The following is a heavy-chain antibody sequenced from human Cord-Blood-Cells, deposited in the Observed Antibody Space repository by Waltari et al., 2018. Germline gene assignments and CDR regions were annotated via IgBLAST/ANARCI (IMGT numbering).Heavy chain of an antibody. J-gene: IGHJ4*02. CDR3: ARGPLYYFDY. CDR1: GYTFTGYY. V-gene: IGHV1-2*02. CDR2: INPTRVAT. Sequence: QVQLVQSGAEVKKPGASVKVSCKASGYTFTGYYMHWVRPAPGQGLGWMGWINPTRVATNYAPKFQGRVTMTRDTSISTAYMELSRLRSDDTAVYYCARGPLYYFDYWGQGTLVTVSS.